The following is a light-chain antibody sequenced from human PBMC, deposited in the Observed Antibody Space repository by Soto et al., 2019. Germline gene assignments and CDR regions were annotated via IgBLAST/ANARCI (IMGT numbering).Light chain of an antibody. Sequence: DIQMTQSPSTLSASVGDRVTITCRASQSISSWLAWYQQKPGKAPKLLIYKASSLESGVPSRFSGSGSGTEFTLTISSLQPDDFSTYYCQQYNTFGQGTKLEIK. CDR2: KAS. J-gene: IGKJ2*01. V-gene: IGKV1-5*03. CDR3: QQYNT. CDR1: QSISSW.